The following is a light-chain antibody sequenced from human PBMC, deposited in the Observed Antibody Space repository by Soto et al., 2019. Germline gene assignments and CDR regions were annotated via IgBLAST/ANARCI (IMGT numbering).Light chain of an antibody. CDR3: QQRSWT. CDR1: QSVSSY. CDR2: DAS. V-gene: IGKV3-11*01. J-gene: IGKJ1*01. Sequence: EIVLTQSPATLSLSPGERATLSCRASQSVSSYLAWYQQKPGQAPRLLIYDASNRATGIPARFSGSGSGTDFTLTISSLEPEDFAVYYFQQRSWTFGQGTSVDIK.